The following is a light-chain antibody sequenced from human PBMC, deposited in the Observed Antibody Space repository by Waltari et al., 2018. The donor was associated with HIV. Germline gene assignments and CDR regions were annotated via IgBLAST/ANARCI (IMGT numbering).Light chain of an antibody. V-gene: IGLV3-25*03. CDR3: QSTDYDGTWV. CDR1: ALPKKY. J-gene: IGLJ3*02. CDR2: KDI. Sequence: SYDLTQTPSVSVSPGQTARINCSRGALPKKYSSWYRQKAGQAPILLIYKDIERSSGIPERISGSGSGTGVTLTITDVQAEDEGDCFCQSTDYDGTWVFGGGTKLTVL.